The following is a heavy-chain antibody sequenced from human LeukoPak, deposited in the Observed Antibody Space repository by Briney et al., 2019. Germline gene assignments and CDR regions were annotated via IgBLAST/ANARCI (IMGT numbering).Heavy chain of an antibody. D-gene: IGHD2-21*02. Sequence: SETLSLTCTVSGGSITGHYWTWIRQSPGRGLEWIGFVYDNGNTNYNSSLQSRVTMSVDTSTNQLSLKMTSVTAADTAIYYCARVFRGVVTSNWFDPWGQGTLVTVSS. CDR1: GGSITGHY. V-gene: IGHV4-59*11. CDR3: ARVFRGVVTSNWFDP. CDR2: VYDNGNT. J-gene: IGHJ5*02.